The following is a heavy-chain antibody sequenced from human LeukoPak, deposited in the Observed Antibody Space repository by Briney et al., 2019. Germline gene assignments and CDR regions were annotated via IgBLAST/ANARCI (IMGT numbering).Heavy chain of an antibody. V-gene: IGHV3-21*04. D-gene: IGHD2-15*01. J-gene: IGHJ4*02. Sequence: GGSLRLSCAASGFSFSSYNMNWVRQAPGKGLEWVSFISSSSSYIYYVDSVKGRFTISRDNSKNTLYLQMNSLRAEDTAVYYCAKDRIVVAATLLDYWGQGTLVTVSS. CDR3: AKDRIVVAATLLDY. CDR1: GFSFSSYN. CDR2: ISSSSSYI.